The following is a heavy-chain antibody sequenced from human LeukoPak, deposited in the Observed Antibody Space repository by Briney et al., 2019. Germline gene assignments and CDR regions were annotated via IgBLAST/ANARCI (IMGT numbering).Heavy chain of an antibody. D-gene: IGHD3-9*01. CDR1: GGSISSYY. CDR3: AKDLYDILTGNIMWFDP. CDR2: IYYSGST. Sequence: KSSETLSLTCTVSGGSISSYYWSWIRQPPGKGLEWIGYIYYSGSTNYNPSLKSRVTISVDTSKNQFSLKLSSVTAADTAVYYCAKDLYDILTGNIMWFDPWGQGTLVTVSS. J-gene: IGHJ5*02. V-gene: IGHV4-59*01.